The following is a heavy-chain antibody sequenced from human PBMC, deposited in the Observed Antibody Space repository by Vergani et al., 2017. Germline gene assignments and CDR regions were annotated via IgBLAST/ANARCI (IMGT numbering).Heavy chain of an antibody. CDR2: IIPMFGTA. V-gene: IGHV1-69*01. CDR1: GGTFSSYA. J-gene: IGHJ6*02. D-gene: IGHD3-3*01. Sequence: QVQLVQSGAEVKNPGSSVKVPCKASGGTFSSYAISGVRQAPGQGVEWRGGIIPMFGTANYAQKFQGRVTITADESTSTAYMELSSLRSEDTAVYYCATRDITIFGVVIIRGYSYYGMDVWGQGTTVTVSS. CDR3: ATRDITIFGVVIIRGYSYYGMDV.